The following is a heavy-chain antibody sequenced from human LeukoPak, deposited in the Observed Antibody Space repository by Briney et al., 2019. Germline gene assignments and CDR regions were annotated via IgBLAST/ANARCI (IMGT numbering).Heavy chain of an antibody. CDR2: INSDGSWT. D-gene: IGHD2/OR15-2a*01. Sequence: GGSLRLSCAASGNYWMHWVRQAPGKGLAWVSHINSDGSWTSYADSVKGRFTISKDNAKNTVYLQMNSLRAEDTAVYYCVSFYETYWGRGTLVTVSS. V-gene: IGHV3-74*01. CDR1: GNYW. CDR3: VSFYETY. J-gene: IGHJ4*02.